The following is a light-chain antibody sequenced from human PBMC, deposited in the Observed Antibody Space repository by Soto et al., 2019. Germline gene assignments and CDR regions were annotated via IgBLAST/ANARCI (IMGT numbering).Light chain of an antibody. CDR3: SSYTSSSTPYV. CDR1: SSDVGGHNY. Sequence: QSALTQPASVSGSPGQSITISCTGTSSDVGGHNYVCWYQQHPGKAPKLMIYEVSNRPSGVSKRFSGSKSGNTASLTISGRQDEEEADYYCSSYTSSSTPYVFGTGTKLTVL. V-gene: IGLV2-14*01. J-gene: IGLJ1*01. CDR2: EVS.